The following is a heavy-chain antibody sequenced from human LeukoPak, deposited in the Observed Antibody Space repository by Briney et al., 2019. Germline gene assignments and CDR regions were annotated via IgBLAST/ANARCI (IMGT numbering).Heavy chain of an antibody. V-gene: IGHV3-30*02. CDR2: IRYDGSNK. J-gene: IGHJ6*03. Sequence: GGSLRLSCAASGFTFSSYGVHWVRQAPGKGLEWVAFIRYDGSNKYYADSVKGRFTISRDNSKNTLYLQMNSLRAEDTAVYYCAKASSSTRLGYMDVWGKGTTVTVSS. CDR3: AKASSSTRLGYMDV. D-gene: IGHD2-2*01. CDR1: GFTFSSYG.